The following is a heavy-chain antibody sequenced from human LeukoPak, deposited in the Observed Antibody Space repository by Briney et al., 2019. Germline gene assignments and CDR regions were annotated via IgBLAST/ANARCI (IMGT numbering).Heavy chain of an antibody. CDR1: GFTFSSYW. V-gene: IGHV3-7*01. CDR3: ARDYTSWFGEFYPDY. CDR2: IKQDGSEK. Sequence: PGGSLRLSCAASGFTFSSYWMSWVRQAPGKGLEWVANIKQDGSEKYYVDPVKGRFTISRDNAKNSLYLQMNSLRAEDTAVCYCARDYTSWFGEFYPDYWGQGTLVTVSS. D-gene: IGHD3-10*01. J-gene: IGHJ4*02.